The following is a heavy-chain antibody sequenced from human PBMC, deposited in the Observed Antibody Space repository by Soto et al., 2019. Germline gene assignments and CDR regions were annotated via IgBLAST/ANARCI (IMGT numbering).Heavy chain of an antibody. CDR3: ARDGYDFWSGYYLGSYYYYYYYMDV. Sequence: GGSLRLSCAASGFTFSSYSMNWVRQAPGKGLEWVSYISSSSSTIYYADSVKGRFTISRDNAKNSLYLQMNSLRAEDTAVYYCARDGYDFWSGYYLGSYYYYYYYMDVWGKGTTVTVSS. CDR1: GFTFSSYS. J-gene: IGHJ6*03. V-gene: IGHV3-48*01. CDR2: ISSSSSTI. D-gene: IGHD3-3*01.